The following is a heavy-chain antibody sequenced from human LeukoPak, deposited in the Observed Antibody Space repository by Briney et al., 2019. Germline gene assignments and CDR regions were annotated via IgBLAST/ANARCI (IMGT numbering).Heavy chain of an antibody. CDR2: ISAYNGNT. Sequence: ASVKVSCKASGYTFTSYGISWVRQAPGQGLEWMGWISAYNGNTNYAQKLQGRVTMTTDTSTSTAYMELRSLRSDDTAVYYCARDARDIVLMVYTYYYYYGMDVWDQGTTVTVSS. CDR1: GYTFTSYG. CDR3: ARDARDIVLMVYTYYYYYGMDV. J-gene: IGHJ6*02. D-gene: IGHD2-8*01. V-gene: IGHV1-18*01.